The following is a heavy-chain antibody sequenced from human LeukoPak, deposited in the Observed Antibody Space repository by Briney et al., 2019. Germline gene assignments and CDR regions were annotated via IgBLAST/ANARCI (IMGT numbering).Heavy chain of an antibody. J-gene: IGHJ4*02. CDR3: ARDHHNWNYGCDY. Sequence: GGSLRLSCAASGFTFSDYYMSWIRQAPGKGLEWVSYISSSGSTIYYADSVKGRFTISRDNAKNSLYLQMDSLRAEDTAVYYCARDHHNWNYGCDYWGQGTLVTVSS. V-gene: IGHV3-11*01. CDR2: ISSSGSTI. D-gene: IGHD1-7*01. CDR1: GFTFSDYY.